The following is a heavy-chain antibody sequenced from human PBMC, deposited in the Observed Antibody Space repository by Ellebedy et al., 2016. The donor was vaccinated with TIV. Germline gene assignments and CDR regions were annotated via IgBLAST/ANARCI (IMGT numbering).Heavy chain of an antibody. Sequence: ASVKVSXKASGYTFTSHIINWVRQAPRQRLEWLGWINAGNGNTKYSQKFQGRVTITRDTSTSTVYMEMSSLRSEDTAVFYCARDPEGAYYYGSGKFDYWGQGTLVTVSS. CDR1: GYTFTSHI. CDR3: ARDPEGAYYYGSGKFDY. D-gene: IGHD3-10*01. J-gene: IGHJ4*02. V-gene: IGHV1-3*01. CDR2: INAGNGNT.